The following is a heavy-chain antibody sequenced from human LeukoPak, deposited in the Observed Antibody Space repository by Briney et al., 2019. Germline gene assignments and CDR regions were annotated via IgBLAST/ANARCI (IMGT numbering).Heavy chain of an antibody. CDR3: ARKATQWLVYNWFDP. V-gene: IGHV4-34*01. J-gene: IGHJ5*02. CDR2: INHSGST. D-gene: IGHD6-19*01. CDR1: GGSFSGYY. Sequence: PSETLSLTCAVYGGSFSGYYWSWIRQPPGKGLEWIGEINHSGSTNYNPSLKSRVTISVDTSKNQFSLKLSSVTAADTAVYYCARKATQWLVYNWFDPWGQGTLVTVSS.